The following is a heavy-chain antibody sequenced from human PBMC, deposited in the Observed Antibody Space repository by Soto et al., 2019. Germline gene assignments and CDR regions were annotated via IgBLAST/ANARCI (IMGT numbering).Heavy chain of an antibody. CDR1: GFSLTTRGVG. CDR3: AHIPNYYQYDWFDP. CDR2: IYWDDDK. Sequence: QITLKESGPTLVKPTQTLTLTCTFSGFSLTTRGVGVGWIRQPPGKALECLALIYWDDDKRYSPSLQSRLSNPKDHSKNQVVLTMTNVDPVETATYYCAHIPNYYQYDWFDPWGQGTLVSVSS. J-gene: IGHJ5*02. V-gene: IGHV2-5*02. D-gene: IGHD3-16*01.